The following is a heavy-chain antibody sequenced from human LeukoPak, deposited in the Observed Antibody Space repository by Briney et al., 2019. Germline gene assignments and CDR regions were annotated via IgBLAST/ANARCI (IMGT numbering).Heavy chain of an antibody. CDR1: GYTLTELS. D-gene: IGHD6-19*01. Sequence: ASVKVSCKVSGYTLTELSMHWVRQAPGKGLEWMGGFDPEDGETIYAQKFQGRVTMTEETSTDTAYMELSSLRSEDTAVYYCARGSEQWLVDYYYYMDVWGKGTTVTVSS. V-gene: IGHV1-24*01. CDR2: FDPEDGET. J-gene: IGHJ6*03. CDR3: ARGSEQWLVDYYYYMDV.